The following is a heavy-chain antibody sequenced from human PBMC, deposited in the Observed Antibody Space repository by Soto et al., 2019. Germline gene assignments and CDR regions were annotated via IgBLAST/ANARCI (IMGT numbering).Heavy chain of an antibody. Sequence: SGPTLVNPTQTLTLTCTFSGFSLSTSGVGVGWIRQPPGKALEWLALIYWDDDKRYSPSLKSRLTITKDTSKNQVVLTMTNMDPVDTATYSCAPKYEPSVDDAFDIWGQGTMVTVSS. CDR3: APKYEPSVDDAFDI. CDR1: GFSLSTSGVG. CDR2: IYWDDDK. V-gene: IGHV2-5*02. D-gene: IGHD2-2*01. J-gene: IGHJ3*02.